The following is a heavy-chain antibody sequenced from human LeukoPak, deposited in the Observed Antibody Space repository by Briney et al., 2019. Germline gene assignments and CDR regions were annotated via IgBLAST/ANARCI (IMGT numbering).Heavy chain of an antibody. CDR2: IRYDGSNK. CDR1: GFTFSSYG. Sequence: GGSLRLSCAASGFTFSSYGMHWVRQAPGKGLEWVAFIRYDGSNKRYADSVKGRFTISRDNAKNSLYLHMNSLRAEDTAVYYCATDGIEGVTVFDYWGQGTLVTVSS. V-gene: IGHV3-30*02. D-gene: IGHD1-26*01. J-gene: IGHJ4*02. CDR3: ATDGIEGVTVFDY.